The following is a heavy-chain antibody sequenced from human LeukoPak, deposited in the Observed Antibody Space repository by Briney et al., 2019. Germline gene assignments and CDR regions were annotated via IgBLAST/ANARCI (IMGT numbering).Heavy chain of an antibody. V-gene: IGHV3-49*03. CDR3: THAFSGGYIDY. CDR1: GFTFGDYA. CDR2: IRSKAYGGTT. Sequence: GRSLRLSCTASGFTFGDYAMSWFRQAPGKGLEWAGFIRSKAYGGTTEYAASVKGRFTISRDDSKSIAYLQMNSLKTEDTAVYYCTHAFSGGYIDYWGQGTLVTVSS. D-gene: IGHD2-8*02. J-gene: IGHJ4*02.